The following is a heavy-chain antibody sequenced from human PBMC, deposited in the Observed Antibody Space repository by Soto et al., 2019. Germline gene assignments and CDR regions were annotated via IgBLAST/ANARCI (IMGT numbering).Heavy chain of an antibody. V-gene: IGHV6-1*01. CDR3: ARTSSLQWYYMXV. J-gene: IGHJ6*03. CDR1: GDSVSSNSAA. D-gene: IGHD6-19*01. CDR2: TYYRSRWYN. Sequence: SQTLSLTCAISGDSVSSNSAAWNWIRQSPSRGLEWLGRTYYRSRWYNDYAVSVRSRITVNADTSKNQFSLHLNSVTPEDTAVYYCARTSSLQWYYMXVWDKGTTVXV.